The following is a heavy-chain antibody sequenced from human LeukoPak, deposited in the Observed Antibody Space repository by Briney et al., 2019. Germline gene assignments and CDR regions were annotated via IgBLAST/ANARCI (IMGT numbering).Heavy chain of an antibody. D-gene: IGHD3/OR15-3a*01. CDR1: GYTFTSYY. CDR3: ARGGLPARAWFDA. V-gene: IGHV1-46*01. Sequence: GASVKVTSTASGYTFTSYYMNWVRQAPGQGLEWMGIINPSSGRTTYAQKFQGRVTMTRDTSTSTVYMELTSLRSEDTAVFYCARGGLPARAWFDARGPVTLVTVSS. J-gene: IGHJ5*02. CDR2: INPSSGRT.